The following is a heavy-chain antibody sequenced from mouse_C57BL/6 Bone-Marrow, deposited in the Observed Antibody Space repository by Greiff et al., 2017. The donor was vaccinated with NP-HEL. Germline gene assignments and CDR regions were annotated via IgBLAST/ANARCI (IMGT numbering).Heavy chain of an antibody. J-gene: IGHJ2*01. CDR2: IWRGGST. CDR3: AKKGDGYSYFDY. V-gene: IGHV2-4*01. D-gene: IGHD2-3*01. Sequence: QVHVKQSGPGLVQPSQSLSITCTVSGFSLTSYGVHWVRQPPGKGLEWLGVIWRGGSTDYNAAFISRLSISKDNSKSQVFFKMNSLQADDTAIYYCAKKGDGYSYFDYWGQGTTLTVSS. CDR1: GFSLTSYG.